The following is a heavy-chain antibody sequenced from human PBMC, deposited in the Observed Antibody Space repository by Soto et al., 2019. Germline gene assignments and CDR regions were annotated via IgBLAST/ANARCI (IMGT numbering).Heavy chain of an antibody. Sequence: ASVKVSCKASGYTFTSYAMHWVRQAPGQRLEWMGWINAGNGNTKYSQKFQGRVTITRDTSASTAYMELSSLRSEDTAVYYCARAWVAAAVNFDYWGQGTLVTVSS. CDR2: INAGNGNT. CDR3: ARAWVAAAVNFDY. V-gene: IGHV1-3*01. D-gene: IGHD6-13*01. J-gene: IGHJ4*02. CDR1: GYTFTSYA.